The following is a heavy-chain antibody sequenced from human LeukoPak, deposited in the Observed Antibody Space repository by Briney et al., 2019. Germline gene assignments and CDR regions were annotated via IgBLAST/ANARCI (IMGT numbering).Heavy chain of an antibody. CDR2: ISSSSSYI. D-gene: IGHD3-10*01. Sequence: GGSLRLSCAASGFTFSSYGMHWVRQAPGKGLEWVSSISSSSSYIYYADSVKGRFTISRDNAKNSLYLQMNSLRAEDTAVYYCARDPRGSDAFDIWGQGTMVTVSS. J-gene: IGHJ3*02. CDR3: ARDPRGSDAFDI. CDR1: GFTFSSYG. V-gene: IGHV3-21*01.